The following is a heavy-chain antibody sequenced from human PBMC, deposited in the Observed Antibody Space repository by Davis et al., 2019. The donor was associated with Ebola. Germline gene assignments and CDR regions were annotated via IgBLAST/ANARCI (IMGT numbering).Heavy chain of an antibody. CDR3: ARDLTFGGVIVVYYFDY. CDR1: VITFSSYA. CDR2: ISGSGGST. V-gene: IGHV3-23*01. Sequence: GESLKISCTDSVITFSSYAMTWVRQAPGKGLEWVSAISGSGGSTYYADSVKGRFTISRDNSKKTLYLQMNSLRAEDTAVYYCARDLTFGGVIVVYYFDYWGQGTLVTVSS. D-gene: IGHD3-16*02. J-gene: IGHJ4*02.